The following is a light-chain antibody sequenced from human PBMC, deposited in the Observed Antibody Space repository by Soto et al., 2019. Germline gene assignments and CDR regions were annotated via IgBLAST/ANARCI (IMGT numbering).Light chain of an antibody. CDR2: EVT. J-gene: IGLJ2*01. CDR1: SSDVGTYNY. V-gene: IGLV2-14*01. Sequence: QSALTQPASVSGSPGQSITISFTGTSSDVGTYNYVSWYQQHPGKAPKLMIYEVTNRPSGVSNRFSGSKYGNTASLTMSGLKAEDEADYYCSSYTTSSTVVIGGGTTLTV. CDR3: SSYTTSSTVV.